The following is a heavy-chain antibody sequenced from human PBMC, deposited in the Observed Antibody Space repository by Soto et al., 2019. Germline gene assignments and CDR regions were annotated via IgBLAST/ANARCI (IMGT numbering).Heavy chain of an antibody. CDR2: ISGGGGAI. J-gene: IGHJ4*02. D-gene: IGHD3-10*01. Sequence: GGSLRLSCAASGFTFNAYAMSWVRQAPGKGPAWVSTISGGGGAIYYADSVKGRFTISRDNSKNTLSLQMSSLRAEDTAIYFCARSLSSIEPADYWGQGTMVTVSS. V-gene: IGHV3-23*01. CDR3: ARSLSSIEPADY. CDR1: GFTFNAYA.